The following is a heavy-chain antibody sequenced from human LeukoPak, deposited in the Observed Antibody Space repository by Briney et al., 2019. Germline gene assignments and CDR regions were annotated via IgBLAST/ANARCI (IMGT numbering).Heavy chain of an antibody. J-gene: IGHJ4*02. V-gene: IGHV4-34*01. Sequence: SETLSLTYAVYGGSFSGYYWSWIRQPPGKGLEWIGEINHSGSTNYNPSLKSRVTISVDTSKNQFSLKLSSVTAADTAVYYCARRRIAAAGPPSLIGGQGTLVTVSS. CDR3: ARRRIAAAGPPSLI. D-gene: IGHD6-13*01. CDR2: INHSGST. CDR1: GGSFSGYY.